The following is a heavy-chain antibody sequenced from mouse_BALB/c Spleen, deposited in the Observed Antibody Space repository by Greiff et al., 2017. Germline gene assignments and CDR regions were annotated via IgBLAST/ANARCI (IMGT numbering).Heavy chain of an antibody. Sequence: VQLQQSGPGLVAPSQSLSITCTVSGFSLTSYGVSWVRQPPGKGLEWLGVIWGDGSTNYHSALISRLSISKDNSKSQVFLKLNSLQTDDTATYYCAKSVTTATSAWFAYWGQGTLVTVSA. D-gene: IGHD1-2*01. J-gene: IGHJ3*01. CDR1: GFSLTSYG. V-gene: IGHV2-3*01. CDR2: IWGDGST. CDR3: AKSVTTATSAWFAY.